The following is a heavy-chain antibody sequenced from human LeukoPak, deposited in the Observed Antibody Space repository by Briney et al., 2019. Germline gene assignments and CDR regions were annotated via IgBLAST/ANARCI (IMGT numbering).Heavy chain of an antibody. V-gene: IGHV1-8*01. J-gene: IGHJ5*02. D-gene: IGHD4-17*01. Sequence: ASVKVSCKTSGYTFTSYDINWVRQATGQGLEWMGWMNPNSGHTGYAQKFQGRVTMTRNTSINTAYMVLSSLRSEDTAVYYCARDYGDYVFYFDPWGQGTLVTVSS. CDR1: GYTFTSYD. CDR3: ARDYGDYVFYFDP. CDR2: MNPNSGHT.